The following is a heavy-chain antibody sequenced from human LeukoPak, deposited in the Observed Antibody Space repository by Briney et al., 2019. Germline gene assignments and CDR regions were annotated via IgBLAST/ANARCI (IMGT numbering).Heavy chain of an antibody. J-gene: IGHJ4*02. V-gene: IGHV3-64D*06. Sequence: GGSLRLSCSVSGLTFSTYVMHWFRQAPGKGLEYVSAISSNGDNTYYADSVKGRFTISRDNSKNTLYLQMSSLRADDTAVYYCVRGTGYWGQGTLVTVSS. CDR1: GLTFSTYV. CDR3: VRGTGY. CDR2: ISSNGDNT.